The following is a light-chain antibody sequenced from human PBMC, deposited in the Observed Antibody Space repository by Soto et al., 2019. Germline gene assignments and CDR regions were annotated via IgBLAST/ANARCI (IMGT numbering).Light chain of an antibody. V-gene: IGKV3-20*01. J-gene: IGKJ2*01. Sequence: EIVLTQSPGTLSLSPGERATLSCRASQSVNSNYLAWYQQKPGQAPRLLIYVASSRATGIPDRFRGSGSGTDFTLTIRRLEPEDFAVYYCQQYHSAPYTFGQGTKLEIK. CDR1: QSVNSNY. CDR2: VAS. CDR3: QQYHSAPYT.